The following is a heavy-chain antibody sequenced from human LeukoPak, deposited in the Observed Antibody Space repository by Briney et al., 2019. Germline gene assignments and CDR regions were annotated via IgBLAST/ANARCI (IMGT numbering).Heavy chain of an antibody. Sequence: GGSLRLSCAASGFSFSSFSMNWVRQAPGKGLEWVSYISGGSSFTYYVDSVKGRFTISRDNAKNSLYLQMNSLRAEDTSVYYCARDLGYSSGPNYWGQGTRVTVSS. CDR3: ARDLGYSSGPNY. D-gene: IGHD6-19*01. V-gene: IGHV3-21*01. J-gene: IGHJ4*02. CDR2: ISGGSSFT. CDR1: GFSFSSFS.